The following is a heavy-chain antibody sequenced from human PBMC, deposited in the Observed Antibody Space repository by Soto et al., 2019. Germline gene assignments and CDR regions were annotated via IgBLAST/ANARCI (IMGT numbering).Heavy chain of an antibody. D-gene: IGHD2-2*01. V-gene: IGHV3-74*01. CDR1: GFTFSSYW. CDR2: INSDGSST. CDR3: AKTLVVPADEFDY. Sequence: GGSLRLSCAASGFTFSSYWMHWVRQAPGKGLVWVSRINSDGSSTSYADSVKGRFTISRDNAKNTLYLQMNSLRAEDTAVYYCAKTLVVPADEFDYWGQGTLVTVSS. J-gene: IGHJ4*02.